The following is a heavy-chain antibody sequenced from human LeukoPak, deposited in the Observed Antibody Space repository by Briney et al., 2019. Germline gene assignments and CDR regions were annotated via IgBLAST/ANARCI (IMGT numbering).Heavy chain of an antibody. J-gene: IGHJ4*02. CDR3: ASLSGYAAVAGEFHY. CDR2: INWNGGST. Sequence: GGSLRLSCAASGFTFDDYGMSWVRQAPGKGLEWVSGINWNGGSTGYADSVKGRFTISRDNAKNSLYLQMNSLRAEGTALYHCASLSGYAAVAGEFHYWGQGTLVTVSS. CDR1: GFTFDDYG. D-gene: IGHD6-19*01. V-gene: IGHV3-20*01.